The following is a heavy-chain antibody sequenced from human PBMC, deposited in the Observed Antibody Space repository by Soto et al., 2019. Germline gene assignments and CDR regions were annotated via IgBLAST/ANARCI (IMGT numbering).Heavy chain of an antibody. Sequence: QVQLVQSGAEVKKPGSSVKVSCKASGGTFSSYAISWVRQAPGQGLEWMGGIIPIFGTANYAQKFQGRVTITAAESTSTAYMELSSLRSEDTAVYYCARARITIFGVVTPYYYYYGMDVWGQGTTVTDSS. CDR2: IIPIFGTA. CDR1: GGTFSSYA. J-gene: IGHJ6*02. CDR3: ARARITIFGVVTPYYYYYGMDV. D-gene: IGHD3-3*01. V-gene: IGHV1-69*01.